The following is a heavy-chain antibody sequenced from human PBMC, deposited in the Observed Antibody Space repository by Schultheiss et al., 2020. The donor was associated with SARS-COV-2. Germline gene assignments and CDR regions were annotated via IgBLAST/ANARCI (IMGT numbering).Heavy chain of an antibody. D-gene: IGHD6-19*01. J-gene: IGHJ5*02. Sequence: SQTLSLTCAVYGGSFSGYYWSWIRQPPGKGLEWIGYIYYSGSTNYNPSLKSRVTMSVDTSKNQFSLKLSSVTAADTAVYYCARVDSSGWYADWFDPWGQGTLVTVSS. CDR3: ARVDSSGWYADWFDP. V-gene: IGHV4-59*12. CDR2: IYYSGST. CDR1: GGSFSGYY.